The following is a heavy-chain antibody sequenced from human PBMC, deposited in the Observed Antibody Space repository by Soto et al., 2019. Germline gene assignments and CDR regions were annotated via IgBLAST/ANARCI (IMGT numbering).Heavy chain of an antibody. V-gene: IGHV4-31*03. CDR3: ATSGYSYGPKPLLY. Sequence: QVQLQESGPGLVKPSQTLSLTCTVSGGSISSGGYYWSWIRQHPGKGLEWIGDIYYSGSTYYNPSHKRRVTISVDTSKNQSSLKLSSVTAADTAVYYCATSGYSYGPKPLLYWGQGTLVTVSS. J-gene: IGHJ4*02. CDR1: GGSISSGGYY. CDR2: IYYSGST. D-gene: IGHD5-18*01.